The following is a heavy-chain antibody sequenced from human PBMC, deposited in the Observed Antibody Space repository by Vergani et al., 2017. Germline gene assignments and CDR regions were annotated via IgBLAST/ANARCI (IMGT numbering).Heavy chain of an antibody. CDR3: ARDSYPPTPDIVVVPALGY. J-gene: IGHJ4*02. CDR1: GFTFSSYS. Sequence: EVQLVESGGGLVKPGGSLRLSCAASGFTFSSYSMNWVRQAPGKGLEWVSSISSSSSYIYYADSVKGRFTISRDNAKHSLYLQMNSLRAEDTAVYYCARDSYPPTPDIVVVPALGYWGQGTLVTVSS. CDR2: ISSSSSYI. D-gene: IGHD2-2*01. V-gene: IGHV3-21*01.